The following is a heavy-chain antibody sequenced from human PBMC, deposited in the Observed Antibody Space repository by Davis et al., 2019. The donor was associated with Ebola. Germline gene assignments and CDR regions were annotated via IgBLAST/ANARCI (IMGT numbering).Heavy chain of an antibody. V-gene: IGHV4-4*01. CDR3: ARRLLSPSLDS. Sequence: PGGSLRLSCTVSGASISTVHWWSWVRQPPGNGLEWIGEIYRGGSTNYNPSLKSRVTISVDTSKNQFSLKLSSMTAADTAVYFCARRLLSPSLDSWGQGTLVTVSS. CDR2: IYRGGST. J-gene: IGHJ4*02. CDR1: GASISTVHW. D-gene: IGHD2-21*01.